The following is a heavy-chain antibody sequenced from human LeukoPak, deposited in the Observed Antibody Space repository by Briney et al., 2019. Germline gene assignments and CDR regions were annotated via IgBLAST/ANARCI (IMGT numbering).Heavy chain of an antibody. V-gene: IGHV3-23*01. CDR2: ISGSGGST. J-gene: IGHJ3*02. CDR1: GFTVSSNY. D-gene: IGHD6-19*01. Sequence: GGSLRLSCAASGFTVSSNYMSWVRQAPGKGLEWVSAISGSGGSTYYADSVKGRFTISRDNSKNTLYLQMNSLRAEDTAVYYCAKDRPYSSGWYRAFDIWGQGTMVTVSS. CDR3: AKDRPYSSGWYRAFDI.